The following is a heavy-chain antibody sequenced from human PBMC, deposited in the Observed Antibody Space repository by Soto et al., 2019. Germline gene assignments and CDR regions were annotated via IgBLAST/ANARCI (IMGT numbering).Heavy chain of an antibody. CDR1: GGTFSSYA. J-gene: IGHJ4*02. V-gene: IGHV1-69*06. D-gene: IGHD3-22*01. CDR2: IIPIFGTA. CDR3: ARDRGYYDSSGTSDY. Sequence: SVKVSCKASGGTFSSYAISWLRQSPGQGLEWMGGIIPIFGTANYAQKFQGRVTITADKSTSTAYMELSSLRSEDTAVYYCARDRGYYDSSGTSDYWGQGTLVTVSS.